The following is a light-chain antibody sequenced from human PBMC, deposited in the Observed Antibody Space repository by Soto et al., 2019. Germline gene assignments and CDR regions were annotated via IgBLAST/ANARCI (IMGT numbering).Light chain of an antibody. CDR2: TAF. CDR3: QQLHNYPIT. Sequence: DIQLTQPPSFLSASVGDGVTITCRASQDIGSSLAWYQQKPGKAPKLLIFTAFTLQSGVPSRFSGSKSGTEFTLTISSLQPEDFTTYYCQQLHNYPITFGQGTRLEIK. J-gene: IGKJ5*01. CDR1: QDIGSS. V-gene: IGKV1-9*01.